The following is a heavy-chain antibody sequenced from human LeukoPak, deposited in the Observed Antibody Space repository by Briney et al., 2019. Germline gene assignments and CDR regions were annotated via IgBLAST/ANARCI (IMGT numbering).Heavy chain of an antibody. CDR1: GFTFSSYW. CDR3: ASDLTLRVFDP. J-gene: IGHJ5*02. D-gene: IGHD2-21*02. V-gene: IGHV3-7*01. Sequence: WGSLRLSCAASGFTFSSYWMSWVRQAPGKGLEWVANIKQDGSEKYYVDSVKGRFTISRDNAKNSLYLQMNSLRAEDTAVYYCASDLTLRVFDPWGQGTLVTVSS. CDR2: IKQDGSEK.